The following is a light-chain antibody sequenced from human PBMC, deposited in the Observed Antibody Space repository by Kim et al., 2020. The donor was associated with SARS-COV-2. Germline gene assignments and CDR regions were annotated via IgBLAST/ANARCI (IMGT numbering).Light chain of an antibody. J-gene: IGKJ2*03. Sequence: SPWETPPLPWSSSQSVSRSYLVSDQQRPGQPPPLLIYGVSSRATGLPDRLRGSGSWTDFPLPISRLVPEYFAVYYCKQYGSSPAYSFGKGTNLEL. V-gene: IGKV3-20*01. CDR1: QSVSRSY. CDR3: KQYGSSPAYS. CDR2: GVS.